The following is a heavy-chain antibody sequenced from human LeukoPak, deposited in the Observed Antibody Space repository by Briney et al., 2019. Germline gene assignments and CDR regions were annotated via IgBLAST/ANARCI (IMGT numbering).Heavy chain of an antibody. D-gene: IGHD1-1*01. CDR3: ARLMAPIGKRSTPFDY. CDR2: INPKNGGS. CDR1: GYTFTGYY. V-gene: IGHV1-2*02. Sequence: ASVKVSCKASGYTFTGYYMHWVRQAPGQGLEWVGWINPKNGGSNYAQKFQGRVTMTKDRSISTAYMELSRLTSDDTAVYYCARLMAPIGKRSTPFDYWGQGTLVTVSS. J-gene: IGHJ4*02.